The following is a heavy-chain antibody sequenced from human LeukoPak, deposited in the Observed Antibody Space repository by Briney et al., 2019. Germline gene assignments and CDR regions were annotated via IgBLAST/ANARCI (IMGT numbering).Heavy chain of an antibody. CDR1: GFTFGSSW. CDR3: FSGGYDDDRNYFDY. CDR2: INDDGSAQ. V-gene: IGHV3-7*01. Sequence: PGGSLRLSCVDSGFTFGSSWMTWVRQSPGKGLEWVASINDDGSAQYYADSVKGRFTISRDNSKNTLYLQMNSLRAEDTAVYYCFSGGYDDDRNYFDYWGQGTLVTVSS. J-gene: IGHJ4*02. D-gene: IGHD5-12*01.